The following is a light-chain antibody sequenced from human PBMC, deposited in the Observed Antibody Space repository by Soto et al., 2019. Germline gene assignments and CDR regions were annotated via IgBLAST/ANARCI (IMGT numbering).Light chain of an antibody. V-gene: IGLV2-23*01. CDR1: GSDVGSYNL. CDR2: EGY. J-gene: IGLJ2*01. Sequence: QSALTQPASVSGSPGQSITISCTGTGSDVGSYNLVSWYQQHPGKAPKLMTYEGYKRPSGVSDRFSGSKSGNTASLTISGLQAEDEADYYCQSFDKYLSAVVFGGGTKLTVL. CDR3: QSFDKYLSAVV.